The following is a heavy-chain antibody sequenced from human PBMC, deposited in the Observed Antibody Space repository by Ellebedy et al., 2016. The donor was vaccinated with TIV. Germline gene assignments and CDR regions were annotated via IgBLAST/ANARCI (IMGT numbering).Heavy chain of an antibody. J-gene: IGHJ4*02. D-gene: IGHD5-18*01. CDR3: ASNMDTAKVRGNY. CDR1: GFTFSSFA. Sequence: GESLKISCAASGFTFSSFAMNWVRQAPGKGLEWVSFISGSAGSTYYADSVKGRFTISRDNSKNTLYLQMNSLRVEDTARYYCASNMDTAKVRGNYWGQGTLVTVSS. V-gene: IGHV3-23*01. CDR2: ISGSAGST.